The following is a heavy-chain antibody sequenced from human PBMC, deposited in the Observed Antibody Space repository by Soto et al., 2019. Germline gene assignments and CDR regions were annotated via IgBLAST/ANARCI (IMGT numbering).Heavy chain of an antibody. J-gene: IGHJ6*02. V-gene: IGHV1-18*04. D-gene: IGHD3-3*01. CDR3: ARDVYDFWSGYLYYYGMDV. CDR1: GYTFPRYG. CDR2: ISAYNGNT. Sequence: RASVKVSCKASGYTFPRYGINWVRHAPGQGLEWMGWISAYNGNTNYAQKLQGRVTMTTETSTSTAYMELRSLRSDDTAVYYCARDVYDFWSGYLYYYGMDVWGQGTTVTVSS.